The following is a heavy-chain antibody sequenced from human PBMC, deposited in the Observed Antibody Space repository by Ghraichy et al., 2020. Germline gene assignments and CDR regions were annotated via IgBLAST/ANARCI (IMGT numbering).Heavy chain of an antibody. D-gene: IGHD3-22*01. Sequence: SETLSLTCTVSGGSVSSGSYYWSWIRQPPGKGLEWIGYIYYSGSTNYNPSLKSRVTISVDTSKNQFSLKLSSVTAADTAVYYCARAWSQMDYSRGVDGYYYDYWGQGTLVTVSS. V-gene: IGHV4-61*01. CDR3: ARAWSQMDYSRGVDGYYYDY. CDR1: GGSVSSGSYY. J-gene: IGHJ4*02. CDR2: IYYSGST.